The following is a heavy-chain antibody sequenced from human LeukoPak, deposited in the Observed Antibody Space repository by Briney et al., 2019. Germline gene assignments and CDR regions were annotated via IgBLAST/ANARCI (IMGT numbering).Heavy chain of an antibody. CDR2: ISYDGSNK. Sequence: GGSLRLSCEASGFTFSTYAMSWVRQAPGKGLEWVAVISYDGSNKYYADSVKGRFTISRDNSKNTLYLQMNSLRAEDTAVYYCAKSESEWSPFDYWGQGTLVTVSS. J-gene: IGHJ4*02. D-gene: IGHD3-3*01. V-gene: IGHV3-30*18. CDR3: AKSESEWSPFDY. CDR1: GFTFSTYA.